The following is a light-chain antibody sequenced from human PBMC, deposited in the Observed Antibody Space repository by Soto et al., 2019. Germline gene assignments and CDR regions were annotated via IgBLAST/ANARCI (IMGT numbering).Light chain of an antibody. J-gene: IGKJ2*01. CDR2: GAS. Sequence: EIVMTQSPATLYVSPGVRATLSCRASQSVSSNLAWYQQKPCQAPRLLSYGASTMATGIPARFSGSGSGTDFTLTISSLQSEYFADYYCQQYNNWPPYTFGQWNKLESK. V-gene: IGKV3-15*01. CDR1: QSVSSN. CDR3: QQYNNWPPYT.